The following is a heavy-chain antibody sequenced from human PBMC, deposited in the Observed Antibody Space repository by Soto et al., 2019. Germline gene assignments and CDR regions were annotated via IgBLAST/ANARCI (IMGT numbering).Heavy chain of an antibody. Sequence: GGSLRLSCAASGFTFSSYSMNWVRQAPGKGLEWVSYISSSSSTIYYADSVKGRFTISRDNAKNSLYLQMNSLRAEDTAVYYCAREGSSSWYSEYFQHWGQGTLVTVSS. V-gene: IGHV3-48*01. CDR1: GFTFSSYS. CDR2: ISSSSSTI. D-gene: IGHD6-13*01. J-gene: IGHJ1*01. CDR3: AREGSSSWYSEYFQH.